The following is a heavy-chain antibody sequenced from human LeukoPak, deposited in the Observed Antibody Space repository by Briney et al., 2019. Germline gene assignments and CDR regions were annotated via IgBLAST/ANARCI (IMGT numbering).Heavy chain of an antibody. V-gene: IGHV3-30*18. CDR2: ISYDGSNK. CDR3: AKDKNYYDSSGYYWSYYFDY. Sequence: PGGSLRLSCAASGFTFSDYYMSWIRQAPGKGLEWVAVISYDGSNKYYADSVKGRFTISRDNSKNTLYLQMNSLRAEDTAVYYCAKDKNYYDSSGYYWSYYFDYWGQGTLVTVSP. J-gene: IGHJ4*02. D-gene: IGHD3-22*01. CDR1: GFTFSDYY.